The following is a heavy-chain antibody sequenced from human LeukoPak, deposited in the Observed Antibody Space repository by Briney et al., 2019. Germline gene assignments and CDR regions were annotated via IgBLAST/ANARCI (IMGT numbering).Heavy chain of an antibody. J-gene: IGHJ4*02. D-gene: IGHD2-8*01. V-gene: IGHV3-23*01. CDR1: GFIFSSYA. CDR3: EKDRFCFNGFCHGDFDY. CDR2: ISGSGGST. Sequence: GGSLRLPCAASGFIFSSYAMSWVRQAPGKGLEWVSTISGSGGSTYYADSVKGRFTISRDNSKNTVYLQMNSLRAEDTAVYYLEKDRFCFNGFCHGDFDYWGQGTLVTVSS.